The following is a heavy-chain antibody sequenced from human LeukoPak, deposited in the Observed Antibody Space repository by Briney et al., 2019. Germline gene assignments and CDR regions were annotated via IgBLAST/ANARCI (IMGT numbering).Heavy chain of an antibody. CDR3: AKAPVTTCRGAFCYPFDY. J-gene: IGHJ4*02. D-gene: IGHD2-15*01. Sequence: PGGSLRLSCAASGFTFSNYGMNWVRQAPGKGLEWVSAISGSGHNTYYADSVKGRFTISRDSSKNTLFLQMNRLRPEDAAVYYCAKAPVTTCRGAFCYPFDYWGLGTLVTVSS. CDR1: GFTFSNYG. V-gene: IGHV3-23*01. CDR2: ISGSGHNT.